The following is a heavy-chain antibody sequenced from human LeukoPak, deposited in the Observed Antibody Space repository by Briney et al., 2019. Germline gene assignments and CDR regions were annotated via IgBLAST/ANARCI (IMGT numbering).Heavy chain of an antibody. J-gene: IGHJ4*02. D-gene: IGHD3-10*01. CDR3: AGGHEALGY. V-gene: IGHV3-53*01. CDR1: GFTLSNNY. CDR2: IYSAGRT. Sequence: GGSLRLSCAASGFTLSNNYMSWVRQPPGRGVEWVSLIYSAGRTFYADSVKGRFTISRDNSKNTLYLQMNSLRAEDTAIYYCAGGHEALGYWGQGTLVAVSS.